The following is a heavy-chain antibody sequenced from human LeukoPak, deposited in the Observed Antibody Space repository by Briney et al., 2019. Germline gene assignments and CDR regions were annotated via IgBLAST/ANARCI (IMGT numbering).Heavy chain of an antibody. CDR2: INPSGSST. CDR3: ARDNSVGDIAWWFDP. Sequence: ASVKVSCKVSGYTFTSYYMHWVRQAPGQGLEWMGLINPSGSSTLYAQKFQGRVTMTRDMSTTTDYMELSSLRSEDTAVYYCARDNSVGDIAWWFDPWGQGTLVTVSS. V-gene: IGHV1-46*01. D-gene: IGHD3-16*02. CDR1: GYTFTSYY. J-gene: IGHJ5*02.